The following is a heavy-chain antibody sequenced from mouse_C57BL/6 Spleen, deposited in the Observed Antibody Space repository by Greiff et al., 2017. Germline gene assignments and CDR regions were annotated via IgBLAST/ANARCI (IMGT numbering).Heavy chain of an antibody. CDR1: GYTFTSYW. D-gene: IGHD4-1*01. J-gene: IGHJ3*01. Sequence: VQLQQSGAELVMPGASVKLSCKASGYTFTSYWMHWVKQRPGQGLEWIGEIDPSDSYTNYNQKFKGKSTLTVDKSSSTAYMPLSSLTSEDSAVYYCAKLTGSWFAYWGQGTLVTVSA. CDR3: AKLTGSWFAY. V-gene: IGHV1-69*01. CDR2: IDPSDSYT.